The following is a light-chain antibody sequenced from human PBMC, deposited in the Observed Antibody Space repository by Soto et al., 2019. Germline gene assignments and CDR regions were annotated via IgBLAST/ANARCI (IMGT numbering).Light chain of an antibody. Sequence: QSALTQPASVSGSPGQSITISCTGTSSDVGGYNYVSWYQQHPGKAPKLMIYEVSHRPSGVSNRFSGSKSANTASLTISRLQAEDEADYYCSSYTSKNTRVFGGGTKLTVL. CDR1: SSDVGGYNY. V-gene: IGLV2-14*01. CDR2: EVS. CDR3: SSYTSKNTRV. J-gene: IGLJ3*02.